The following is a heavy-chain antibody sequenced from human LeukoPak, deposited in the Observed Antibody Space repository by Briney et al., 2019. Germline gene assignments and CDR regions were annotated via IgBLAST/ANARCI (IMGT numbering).Heavy chain of an antibody. D-gene: IGHD6-19*01. Sequence: SVKVSCKASGFTFTSAAVQWVRQARGQRLEWIGWIVVGSGNTNYAQKFQERVTITRDMSTSTAYMELSSLRSEDTAVYYCAADRAVGFLFDYWGQGTLVTVSS. CDR2: IVVGSGNT. CDR3: AADRAVGFLFDY. V-gene: IGHV1-58*01. J-gene: IGHJ4*02. CDR1: GFTFTSAA.